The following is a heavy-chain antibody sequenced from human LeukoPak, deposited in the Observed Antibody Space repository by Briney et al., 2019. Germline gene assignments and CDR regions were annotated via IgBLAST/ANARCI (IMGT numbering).Heavy chain of an antibody. V-gene: IGHV3-33*01. Sequence: GGSLRLSCAASGFTFSSFGMHWVRQAPGKGLEWLALTWYDGSNKYYADSVKGRFTISRDNSENTLYLQMNSLRAEDTAVYYCARDRGYSYGHPFDYWGQGTLVTVSS. CDR1: GFTFSSFG. D-gene: IGHD5-18*01. CDR3: ARDRGYSYGHPFDY. J-gene: IGHJ4*02. CDR2: TWYDGSNK.